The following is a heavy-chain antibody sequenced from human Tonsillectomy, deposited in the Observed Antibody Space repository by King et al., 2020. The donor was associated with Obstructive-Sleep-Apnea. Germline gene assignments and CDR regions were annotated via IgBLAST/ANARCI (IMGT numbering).Heavy chain of an antibody. CDR3: AKASDFWSGYYVHYYYYGMDV. CDR2: IWMDGSKK. J-gene: IGHJ6*02. Sequence: VQLVESGGGVVQPGRSLRLSCAASGFTFSSYGMHWVRQAPGKGLEWVEVIWMDGSKKYNADSVKGRFTIPRENSKKTLYLQMNSLRAEETAVYYCAKASDFWSGYYVHYYYYGMDVWGQGTTVTVSS. D-gene: IGHD3-3*01. V-gene: IGHV3-33*06. CDR1: GFTFSSYG.